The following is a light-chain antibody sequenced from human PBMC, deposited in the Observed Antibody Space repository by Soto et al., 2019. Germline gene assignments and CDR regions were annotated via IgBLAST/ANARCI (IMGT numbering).Light chain of an antibody. CDR3: SSYGGSNNYV. CDR2: EVA. CDR1: SSDVGAYDY. Sequence: QSALSQPPSASGSPGQSVTISCTGTSSDVGAYDYVSWYQQHPGKASKLMIYEVAKRPSGVPDRFSGSKSGYTASLTVSGLQAEDEADYYCSSYGGSNNYVFGTGTKVTVL. V-gene: IGLV2-8*01. J-gene: IGLJ1*01.